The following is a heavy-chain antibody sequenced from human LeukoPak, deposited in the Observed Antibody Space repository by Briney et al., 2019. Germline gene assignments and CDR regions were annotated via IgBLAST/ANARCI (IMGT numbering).Heavy chain of an antibody. V-gene: IGHV1-69*04. CDR2: IIPILGIA. J-gene: IGHJ6*02. CDR1: GGTFSSYA. Sequence: SVKVSCKASGGTFSSYAISWVRQAPGQGLEWMGRIIPILGIANYAQKFQGRVTITADKSTSTAYMELSSLRSENTAVYYCARDSSGSYSYYYYGMDVWGQGTTVTVSS. D-gene: IGHD1-26*01. CDR3: ARDSSGSYSYYYYGMDV.